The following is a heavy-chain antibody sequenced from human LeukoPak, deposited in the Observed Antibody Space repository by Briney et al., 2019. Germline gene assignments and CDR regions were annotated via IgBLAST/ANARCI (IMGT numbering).Heavy chain of an antibody. Sequence: GGSLRLSCDASGFIFSDYYMSWARQAPGKGLEWISYISNPSSTKYYADSVKGRFTISRDSAKNSLYLQMNSLRAEDTAVYYCARCGDGLPCDFDYWGQGTLVTVSS. CDR3: ARCGDGLPCDFDY. J-gene: IGHJ4*02. D-gene: IGHD3-10*01. CDR2: ISNPSSTK. V-gene: IGHV3-11*04. CDR1: GFIFSDYY.